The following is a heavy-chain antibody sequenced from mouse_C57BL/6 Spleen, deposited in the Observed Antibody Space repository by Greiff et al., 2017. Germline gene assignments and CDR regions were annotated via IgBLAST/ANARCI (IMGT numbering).Heavy chain of an antibody. D-gene: IGHD2-4*01. CDR1: GYAFSSSW. CDR3: ARNGDDYDGGVY. Sequence: QVQLQQSGPELVKPGASVKISCKASGYAFSSSWMNWVKQRPGKGLEWIGRIYPGDGDTNYNGKFKGKATLTADKSSSTAYMQLSSLTSEDSAVYFCARNGDDYDGGVYWCQGTTLTVSS. V-gene: IGHV1-82*01. CDR2: IYPGDGDT. J-gene: IGHJ2*01.